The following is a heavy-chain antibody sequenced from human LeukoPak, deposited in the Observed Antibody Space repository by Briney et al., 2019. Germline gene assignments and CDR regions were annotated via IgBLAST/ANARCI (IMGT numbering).Heavy chain of an antibody. D-gene: IGHD4-17*01. V-gene: IGHV3-33*06. CDR2: LWYDGSNE. J-gene: IGHJ5*02. CDR1: GFSFSTYG. Sequence: PGGSLRLSCAASGFSFSTYGMHWVRQAPGKGPEWVAVLWYDGSNENYADSVKGRFTISRDNSKNTLYLQMNSLTVEDTAVYYCAKNSHNYGDYGSWFGPWGRGTLVTVSS. CDR3: AKNSHNYGDYGSWFGP.